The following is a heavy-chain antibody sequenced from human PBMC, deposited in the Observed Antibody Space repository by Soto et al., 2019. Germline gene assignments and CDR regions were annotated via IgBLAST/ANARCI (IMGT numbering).Heavy chain of an antibody. CDR1: GFTFSSYS. CDR2: ISSSSSYI. D-gene: IGHD3-22*01. CDR3: ARSVRILVRYYYYGMDV. J-gene: IGHJ6*02. V-gene: IGHV3-21*01. Sequence: GGSLRLSCAASGFTFSSYSMNWVRQAPGKGLEWVSSISSSSSYIYYADSVKGRFTISRDNAKNSLYLQMNSLRAEDTAVYYCARSVRILVRYYYYGMDVWGQGTTVTVSS.